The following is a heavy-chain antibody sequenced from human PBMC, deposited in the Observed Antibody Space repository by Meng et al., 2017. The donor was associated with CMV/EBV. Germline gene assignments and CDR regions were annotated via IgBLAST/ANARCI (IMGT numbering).Heavy chain of an antibody. Sequence: FTFSSYAMHWVRQAPGKGREWVAVISYDGSNKYYADSVKGRFTISRDNSKNTLYLQMNSLRAEDTAVYYCARAPPGTRWGSEDYFDYWGQGTLVTVSS. J-gene: IGHJ4*02. CDR2: ISYDGSNK. CDR3: ARAPPGTRWGSEDYFDY. D-gene: IGHD7-27*01. CDR1: FTFSSYA. V-gene: IGHV3-30*04.